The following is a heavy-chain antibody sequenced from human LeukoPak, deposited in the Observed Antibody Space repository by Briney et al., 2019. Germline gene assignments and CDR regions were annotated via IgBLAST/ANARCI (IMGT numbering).Heavy chain of an antibody. J-gene: IGHJ4*02. Sequence: TSETLSLTCAVSGGSISSSGYSWSWIRQPPGKGLEWIGEIYHSGSTNYNPSLKSRVTISVDKSKNQFSLKLSSVTAADTAVYYCARVYPAGGSPGQVDYWGQGTLVTVSS. D-gene: IGHD5-12*01. CDR1: GGSISSSGYS. V-gene: IGHV4-30-2*01. CDR3: ARVYPAGGSPGQVDY. CDR2: IYHSGST.